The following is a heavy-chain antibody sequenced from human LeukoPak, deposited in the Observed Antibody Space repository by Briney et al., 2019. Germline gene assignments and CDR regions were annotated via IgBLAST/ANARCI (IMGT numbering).Heavy chain of an antibody. CDR1: GFTFSSYA. CDR3: AKDRRRIRFLESSDAFDI. CDR2: ISGSGGST. J-gene: IGHJ3*02. Sequence: GGSLRLSCAASGFTFSSYAMSWVRQAPGKGLEWVSAISGSGGSTYYADSVKGRFTISRDNSKNTLYLQMNSLRAEDTAVYYCAKDRRRIRFLESSDAFDIWGQGTMVTVSS. V-gene: IGHV3-23*01. D-gene: IGHD3-3*01.